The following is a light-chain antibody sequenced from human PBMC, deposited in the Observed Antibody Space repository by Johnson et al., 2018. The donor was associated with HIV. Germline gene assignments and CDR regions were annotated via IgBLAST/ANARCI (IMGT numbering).Light chain of an antibody. Sequence: QSALTQPPSASGPPGQRVTISCSGSSSNVGSNTVNWYQQLPGTAPKLLIYRNNQRPSGVPDRFSGSKSGTSASLAISGLQAEDEDDYYCAAWDDSLNVFYVFGTGTKVTVL. CDR3: AAWDDSLNVFYV. J-gene: IGLJ1*01. CDR1: SSNVGSNT. CDR2: RNN. V-gene: IGLV1-44*01.